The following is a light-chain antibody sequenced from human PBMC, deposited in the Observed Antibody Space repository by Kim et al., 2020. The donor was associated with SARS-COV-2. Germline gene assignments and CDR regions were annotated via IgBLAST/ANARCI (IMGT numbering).Light chain of an antibody. CDR3: NSRDSNDNVV. CDR2: GKN. CDR1: SLRSYY. V-gene: IGLV3-19*01. J-gene: IGLJ2*01. Sequence: AVSVALGQTVRITCQGDSLRSYYATWYQQKPGQAPILVIYGKNNRPSGLPDRFSGSSSGNTASLTITGTQAGDEADYYCNSRDSNDNVVFGGGTKLT.